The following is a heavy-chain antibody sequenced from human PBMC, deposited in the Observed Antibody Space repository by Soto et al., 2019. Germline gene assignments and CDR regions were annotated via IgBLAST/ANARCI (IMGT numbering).Heavy chain of an antibody. Sequence: QVQLVESGGGGVQPGRSLRLSCAASGFPFSSYGMHWVREAPGKGLEWVAVISYDGSNKYYADSVKGRFTISRDNSASTLYLQMNCLRPEDTALYYCVGGQYYFDYRGQGTLVTVSP. CDR3: VGGQYYFDY. CDR1: GFPFSSYG. V-gene: IGHV3-30*03. CDR2: ISYDGSNK. D-gene: IGHD3-16*01. J-gene: IGHJ4*02.